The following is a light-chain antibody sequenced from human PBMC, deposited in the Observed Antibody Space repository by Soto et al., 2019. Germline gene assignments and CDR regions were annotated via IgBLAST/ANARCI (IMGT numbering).Light chain of an antibody. CDR1: QSVAGS. Sequence: EFVLTQSPATLSLSPGEIAILSWRASQSVAGSLAWYQQKPGQAPRLLIYDISTRAAAIPARFSGSGSGTDFTLTVSSLEPEDFALYYCQQRSNRINFGQGTRLEIK. CDR3: QQRSNRIN. J-gene: IGKJ5*01. V-gene: IGKV3-11*01. CDR2: DIS.